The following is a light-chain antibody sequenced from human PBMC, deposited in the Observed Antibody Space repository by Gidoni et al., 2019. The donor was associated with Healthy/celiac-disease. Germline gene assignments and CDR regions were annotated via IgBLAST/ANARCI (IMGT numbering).Light chain of an antibody. CDR3: SSYTSSSTLPYV. Sequence: QSALTQPASVSGSPGQSIPITCTGTSSDGGGYNYVPWYQQHPGKAPKLMIYEVSNRPSGVSNRVSGSKSGNTASLTISGLQAEDEADYYCSSYTSSSTLPYVFGTGTKVTVL. V-gene: IGLV2-14*01. CDR1: SSDGGGYNY. J-gene: IGLJ1*01. CDR2: EVS.